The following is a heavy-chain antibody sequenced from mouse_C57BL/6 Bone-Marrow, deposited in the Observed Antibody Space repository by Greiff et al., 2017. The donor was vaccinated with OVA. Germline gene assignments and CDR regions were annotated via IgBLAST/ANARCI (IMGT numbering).Heavy chain of an antibody. CDR3: ASPYCYEDLDY. CDR2: INSDGGST. CDR1: EYEFPSHD. V-gene: IGHV5-2*01. J-gene: IGHJ2*01. Sequence: EVQLVESGGGLVQPGESLKLSCESNEYEFPSHDMSWVRKTPEKRLELVAAINSDGGSTYYPDTMESRFIISRDNTTTTLYLQRSRLRSEDTALYDGASPYCYEDLDYWGQGTTLTVSS. D-gene: IGHD2-12*01.